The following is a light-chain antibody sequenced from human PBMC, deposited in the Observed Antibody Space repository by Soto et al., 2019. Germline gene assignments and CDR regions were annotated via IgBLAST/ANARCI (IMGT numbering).Light chain of an antibody. J-gene: IGKJ1*01. CDR2: GAS. CDR1: QSVSNNY. Sequence: EIVLTQSPGTLSLSPGERATLSCRASQSVSNNYLAWYQQKPGQAPRLLIYGASNRATGIPDRFSRSGPGTDLTLTISRLEPEDCAVYYCQQYGSSGTFGQGTKVEIK. CDR3: QQYGSSGT. V-gene: IGKV3-20*01.